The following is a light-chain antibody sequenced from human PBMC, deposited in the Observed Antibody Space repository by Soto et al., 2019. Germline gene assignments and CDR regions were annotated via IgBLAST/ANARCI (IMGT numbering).Light chain of an antibody. CDR2: DAS. CDR3: QQYDKLPPPIT. Sequence: DIQMTQSPSSMSASVGDRVTITCQSFQDISNYLNWYQQKTGKAPKLLIYDASNLETGVPSRFSGSGSGTDFTFTISSLQPEDIATYYCQQYDKLPPPITFGQGTRLEIK. V-gene: IGKV1-33*01. CDR1: QDISNY. J-gene: IGKJ5*01.